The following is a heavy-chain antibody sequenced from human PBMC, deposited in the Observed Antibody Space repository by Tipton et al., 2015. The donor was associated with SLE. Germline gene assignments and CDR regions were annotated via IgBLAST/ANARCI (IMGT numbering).Heavy chain of an antibody. CDR3: ARDWPNGSGSE. CDR2: IYSGGST. V-gene: IGHV3-53*05. D-gene: IGHD3-10*01. CDR1: GFTVSSNY. J-gene: IGHJ4*02. Sequence: GSLRLSCAASGFTVSSNYMSWVRQAPGKGLEWVSVIYSGGSTYYADSVKGRFTISRDTSKNTLYLQMNSLRAEDTAVYYCARDWPNGSGSEWGQGTLVTVSS.